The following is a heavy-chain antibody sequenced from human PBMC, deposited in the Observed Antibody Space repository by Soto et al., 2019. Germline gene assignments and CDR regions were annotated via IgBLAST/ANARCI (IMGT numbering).Heavy chain of an antibody. D-gene: IGHD3-9*01. J-gene: IGHJ5*02. CDR1: GFTFSSYA. Sequence: GGSLRLSCAASGFTFSSYAMSWVRQAPGKGLEWVSAISGSGGSTYYADSVKGRFTISRDNSKNTLYLQMNSLRAEDTAVYYCAKGPDYDILTGYNWFDPGAREPWSPSPQ. CDR2: ISGSGGST. V-gene: IGHV3-23*01. CDR3: AKGPDYDILTGYNWFDP.